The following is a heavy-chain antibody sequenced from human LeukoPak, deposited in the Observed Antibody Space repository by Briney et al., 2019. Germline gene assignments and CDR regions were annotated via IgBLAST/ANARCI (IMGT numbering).Heavy chain of an antibody. V-gene: IGHV3-7*03. CDR1: GFTFSSYW. J-gene: IGHJ4*02. D-gene: IGHD2-2*01. Sequence: GGSLRLSCAASGFTFSSYWMSWVRQAPGKGLEWVANIKQDGSEKYYVDSVKGRFTISRDNAKNSLYLQMNSLRAEDTALYYCAKDIGYQLSQTATTSWGQGTLVTVSS. CDR3: AKDIGYQLSQTATTS. CDR2: IKQDGSEK.